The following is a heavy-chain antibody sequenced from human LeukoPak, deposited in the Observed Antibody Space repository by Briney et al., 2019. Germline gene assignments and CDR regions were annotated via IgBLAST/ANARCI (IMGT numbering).Heavy chain of an antibody. CDR3: AKVNYDDSSGFYYESEIDY. J-gene: IGHJ4*02. D-gene: IGHD3-22*01. CDR2: IPGSGGAWVSSITGTASRP. V-gene: IGHV3-23*01. CDR1: GFTFSYYA. Sequence: GGSLRLSCAASGFTFSYYAMSWVRQAPGKGLEWVSTIPGSGGAWVSSITGTASRPFYADSVTGRFTISRDNSKNTLYLQMNSLRAEDTAVYYCAKVNYDDSSGFYYESEIDYWGQGTLVTVSS.